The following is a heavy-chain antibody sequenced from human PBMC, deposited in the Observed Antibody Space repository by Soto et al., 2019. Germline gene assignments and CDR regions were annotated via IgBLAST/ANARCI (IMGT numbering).Heavy chain of an antibody. CDR1: GFTFDDYG. Sequence: PGGSLRLSCAASGFTFDDYGMSWVRQAPGKGLEWVSGINWNGGSTGYADSVKGRFTISRDNAKNSLYLQMNSLRAEDTALYYCARLYSSGWYGTGRYCGKGTLVTVSS. CDR3: ARLYSSGWYGTGRY. CDR2: INWNGGST. D-gene: IGHD6-19*01. V-gene: IGHV3-20*04. J-gene: IGHJ4*02.